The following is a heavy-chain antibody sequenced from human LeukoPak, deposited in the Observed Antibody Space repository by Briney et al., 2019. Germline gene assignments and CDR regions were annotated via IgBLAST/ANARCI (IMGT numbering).Heavy chain of an antibody. CDR1: GFTFSSYG. CDR3: AKDLRRVAADINWFDP. Sequence: GGSLRLSCAASGFTFSSYGMHWVRQAPGKGLEWVAFIRYDGSNKKYTDSVKGRFTISRDNSKDTLYLQMNSLRTEDTAVYYCAKDLRRVAADINWFDPWGQGTLVTVSS. V-gene: IGHV3-30*02. J-gene: IGHJ5*02. D-gene: IGHD2-15*01. CDR2: IRYDGSNK.